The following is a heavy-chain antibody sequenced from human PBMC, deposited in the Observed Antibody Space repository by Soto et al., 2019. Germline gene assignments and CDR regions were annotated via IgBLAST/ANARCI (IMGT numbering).Heavy chain of an antibody. D-gene: IGHD1-7*01. CDR3: AGTIELPYYQGMAV. V-gene: IGHV1-69*01. CDR2: IIPIFGSA. CDR1: GGTLSSYA. Sequence: QVQLVQSGAEVKKPGSSVKVSCKASGGTLSSYAINWVRQAPGQGLEWMGGIIPIFGSANYAPKFQGRVTITTDESPSTAYMELNSLRSEDTAVYYCAGTIELPYYQGMAVWGQGTTVTVSS. J-gene: IGHJ6*02.